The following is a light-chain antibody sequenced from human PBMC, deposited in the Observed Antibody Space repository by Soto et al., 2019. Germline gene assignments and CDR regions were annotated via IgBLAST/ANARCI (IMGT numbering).Light chain of an antibody. CDR2: DAC. Sequence: EIVLTQSPATLSLSPGERATLSCRASQSVSSYLAWYQQKPGQAPRLLLYDACNRATGIPARFSGSGSGTDFTLTISSLEPEECAVYYCQQRSNWPPGGTFGPGTKVDIK. J-gene: IGKJ3*01. CDR3: QQRSNWPPGGT. CDR1: QSVSSY. V-gene: IGKV3-11*01.